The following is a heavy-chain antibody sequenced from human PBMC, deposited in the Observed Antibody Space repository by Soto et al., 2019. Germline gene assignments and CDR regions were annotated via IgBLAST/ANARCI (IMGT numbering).Heavy chain of an antibody. D-gene: IGHD4-17*01. CDR1: GGSISSGGYY. CDR3: ARGHDYGDFQFDY. CDR2: IYYSGST. Sequence: SETLSLTCTVSGGSISSGGYYWSWIRQHPGKGLEWIGYIYYSGSTYYNPSLKSRVTISVDTSKNQFSLKLSSVTAADTAVHYCARGHDYGDFQFDYWGQGTLVTVSS. V-gene: IGHV4-31*03. J-gene: IGHJ4*02.